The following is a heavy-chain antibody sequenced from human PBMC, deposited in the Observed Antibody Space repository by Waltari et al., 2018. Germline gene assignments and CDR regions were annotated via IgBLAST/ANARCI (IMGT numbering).Heavy chain of an antibody. CDR1: GGTFSSYA. Sequence: QVQLVQSGAEVKKPGSSVKVSCKASGGTFSSYAISWVRQAPGQGLEWMGGLIPIFGTANDAQKFQGRVTITADESTSTAYMELSSLRSEDTAVYYCARGLAARKYYYYYYMDVWGKGTTVTVSS. CDR2: LIPIFGTA. D-gene: IGHD6-6*01. CDR3: ARGLAARKYYYYYYMDV. J-gene: IGHJ6*03. V-gene: IGHV1-69*01.